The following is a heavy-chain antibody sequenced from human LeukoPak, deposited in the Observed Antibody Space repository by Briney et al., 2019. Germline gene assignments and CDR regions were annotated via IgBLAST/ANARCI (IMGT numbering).Heavy chain of an antibody. V-gene: IGHV4-59*01. D-gene: IGHD3-3*01. CDR2: IYYSGST. Sequence: SETLSLTCTVSGGSISSYYWSWIRQPPGKGLEWIGYIYYSGSTNYNPSLKSQVTISVDTSKNQFSLKLSSVTAADTAVYYCARAPNRITIFGVVRRGDYYMDVWGKGTTVTVSS. J-gene: IGHJ6*03. CDR3: ARAPNRITIFGVVRRGDYYMDV. CDR1: GGSISSYY.